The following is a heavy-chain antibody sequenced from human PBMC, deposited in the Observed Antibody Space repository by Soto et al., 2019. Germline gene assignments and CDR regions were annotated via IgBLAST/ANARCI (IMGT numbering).Heavy chain of an antibody. CDR2: INHSGST. CDR3: ARVGATIFGVAN. J-gene: IGHJ4*01. Sequence: SETLSLNCAVYGGSFSGYYWSWIRQPPGKGLEWIGEINHSGSTNYNPSLKSRVTISVDTSKNQFSLKLSSVTAADTAVYYCARVGATIFGVANWGHGTPVTVSS. D-gene: IGHD3-3*01. CDR1: GGSFSGYY. V-gene: IGHV4-34*01.